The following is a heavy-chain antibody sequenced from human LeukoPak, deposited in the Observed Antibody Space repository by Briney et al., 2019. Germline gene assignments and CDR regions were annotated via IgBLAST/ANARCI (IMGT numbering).Heavy chain of an antibody. J-gene: IGHJ4*02. Sequence: SVKVSCKASGGTFSSYAISWVRQAPGQRLEWMGRIIPIFGTANYAQKFQGRVTITTDESTSTAYMELSSLRSEDTAVYYCAGGGSGSYYKSWVGYFDYWGQGTLVTVSS. V-gene: IGHV1-69*05. CDR1: GGTFSSYA. CDR3: AGGGSGSYYKSWVGYFDY. D-gene: IGHD3-10*01. CDR2: IIPIFGTA.